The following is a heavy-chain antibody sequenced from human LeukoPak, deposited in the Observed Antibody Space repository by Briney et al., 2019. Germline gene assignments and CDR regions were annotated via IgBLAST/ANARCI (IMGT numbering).Heavy chain of an antibody. Sequence: PSETLSLTCTVSGGSISSGGYYWSWIRQHPGKGLEWIVYIYYSGSTYYNPSLKSRVTISVDTSKNQVSVKLSSVTAADTAVYYCAGDLVNRIPYYYYGMDGWGQGTTVTVSS. CDR2: IYYSGST. J-gene: IGHJ6*02. V-gene: IGHV4-31*03. CDR3: AGDLVNRIPYYYYGMDG. CDR1: GGSISSGGYY. D-gene: IGHD2/OR15-2a*01.